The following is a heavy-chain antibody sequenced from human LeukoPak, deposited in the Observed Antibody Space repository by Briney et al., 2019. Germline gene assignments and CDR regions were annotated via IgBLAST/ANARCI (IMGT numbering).Heavy chain of an antibody. V-gene: IGHV3-48*03. CDR3: AELGITMIGGV. Sequence: GGSLRLSCAASGFTFSSYEMNWVRQAPGKGLEWVSYISSSGSTIYHADSVRGRFTISRDNAKNSLYLQMNSLRAEDTAVYYCAELGITMIGGVWGKGTTVTISS. CDR1: GFTFSSYE. CDR2: ISSSGSTI. D-gene: IGHD3-10*02. J-gene: IGHJ6*04.